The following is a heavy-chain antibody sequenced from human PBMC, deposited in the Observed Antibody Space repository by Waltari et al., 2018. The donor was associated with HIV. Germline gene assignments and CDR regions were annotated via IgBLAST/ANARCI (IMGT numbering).Heavy chain of an antibody. D-gene: IGHD2-15*01. Sequence: QVHLVESGGGVVQPGRSLRLSCAASGFTFSSYAIHWVRQAPGKGLEWVGLISNDGSNKYYADSVKGRFTISRDNSKNTLYLQMNSLRAEDTSVYYCARDTGYCSFGSCSYNWLDPWGQGTLVSVSS. CDR2: ISNDGSNK. V-gene: IGHV3-30*01. CDR3: ARDTGYCSFGSCSYNWLDP. J-gene: IGHJ5*02. CDR1: GFTFSSYA.